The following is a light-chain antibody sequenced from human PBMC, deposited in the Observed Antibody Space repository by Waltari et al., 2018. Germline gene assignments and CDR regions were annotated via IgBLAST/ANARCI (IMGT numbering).Light chain of an antibody. CDR1: QSISNH. Sequence: DIQMTQSPSSLSASVGDRVTITCRASQSISNHLNWYQQKRGKAPKPLIYGASSLQSGVPSRFRGDGSGTDFILTISSLQPEDFGTYYCQQSYSTPWAFGQGTKVEIK. V-gene: IGKV1-39*01. CDR2: GAS. CDR3: QQSYSTPWA. J-gene: IGKJ1*01.